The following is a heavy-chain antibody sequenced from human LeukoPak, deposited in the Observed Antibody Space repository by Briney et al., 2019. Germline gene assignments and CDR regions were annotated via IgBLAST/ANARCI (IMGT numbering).Heavy chain of an antibody. CDR3: ARHSPRYYYYGMDV. J-gene: IGHJ6*02. CDR2: IYASGSP. V-gene: IGHV4-4*07. CDR1: GGSISIHY. Sequence: KPSETLSLTCTVSGGSISIHYWSWIRQPAGKGLEWIGRIYASGSPNYNPSLKSRVTISVDTSKNQFSLKLTSVTAADTAVYYCARHSPRYYYYGMDVWGQGTTVTVSS.